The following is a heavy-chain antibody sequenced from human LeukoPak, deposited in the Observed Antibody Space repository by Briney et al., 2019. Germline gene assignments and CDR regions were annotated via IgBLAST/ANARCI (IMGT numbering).Heavy chain of an antibody. J-gene: IGHJ4*02. CDR2: IYPADPDT. V-gene: IGHV5-51*01. CDR3: ARRRPNGAWPFDY. D-gene: IGHD2-8*01. Sequence: PGESLKISCKGSGYSFTSYWIGWVRLMPGKGLEWLGIIYPADPDTTYSPSFQGQVTISADKSINTAYLQWSSLKASDTAIYFCARRRPNGAWPFDYWGPGTLVTVSS. CDR1: GYSFTSYW.